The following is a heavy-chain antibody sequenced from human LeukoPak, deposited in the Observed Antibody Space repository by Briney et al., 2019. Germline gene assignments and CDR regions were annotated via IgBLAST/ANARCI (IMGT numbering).Heavy chain of an antibody. D-gene: IGHD3-3*01. CDR3: ARERMWDDFWSGSLEN. CDR2: IYSGGST. Sequence: GGSLRLSCAASGFTFSSYSMNWVRQAPGKGLEWVSVIYSGGSTYYADSVKGRFTISRDNSKNTLYLQMNSLRAEDTAVYYCARERMWDDFWSGSLENWGQGTLVTVSS. J-gene: IGHJ4*02. CDR1: GFTFSSYS. V-gene: IGHV3-66*01.